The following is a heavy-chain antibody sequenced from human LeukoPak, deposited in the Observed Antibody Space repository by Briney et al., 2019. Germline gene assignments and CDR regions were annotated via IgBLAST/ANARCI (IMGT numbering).Heavy chain of an antibody. CDR3: AKDYYDSSGYYGSAFDI. CDR2: ISYDGSNK. Sequence: GGSLRLSCAASGFTFSSYAMHWVRQAPGKGLEWVAVISYDGSNKYYADSVKGRFTISRDNSKNTLYLQMNSLRAEDTAVYYCAKDYYDSSGYYGSAFDIWGQGTMVTVSS. D-gene: IGHD3-22*01. J-gene: IGHJ3*02. CDR1: GFTFSSYA. V-gene: IGHV3-30-3*01.